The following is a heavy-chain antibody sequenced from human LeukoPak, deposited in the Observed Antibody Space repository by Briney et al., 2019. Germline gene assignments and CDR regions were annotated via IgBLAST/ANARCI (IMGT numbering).Heavy chain of an antibody. CDR2: IIPIFGTP. D-gene: IGHD2-21*02. CDR1: GGTFISYT. Sequence: SVKVSCKASGGTFISYTISWVRQAPGQGLEWMGGIIPIFGTPNYAQNFQGRVTITTDESTTTVYMELSSLRSEDTAVYYCARLSCGGDCRRFDYWGQGTLVTVSS. J-gene: IGHJ4*02. V-gene: IGHV1-69*05. CDR3: ARLSCGGDCRRFDY.